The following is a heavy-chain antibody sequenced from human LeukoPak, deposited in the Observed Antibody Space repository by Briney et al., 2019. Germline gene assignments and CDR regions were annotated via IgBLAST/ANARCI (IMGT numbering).Heavy chain of an antibody. CDR2: IKQDGSEK. D-gene: IGHD1-1*01. V-gene: IGHV3-7*03. CDR1: GSTFSNYW. CDR3: ARDSGFDY. J-gene: IGHJ4*02. Sequence: PGGSLRLSCAASGSTFSNYWMHWVRQAPGKGLEWVANIKQDGSEKYYVDSVKGRFTISRDNAKNSLYLQMNSLRAEDTAVYYCARDSGFDYWGQGTLVTVSS.